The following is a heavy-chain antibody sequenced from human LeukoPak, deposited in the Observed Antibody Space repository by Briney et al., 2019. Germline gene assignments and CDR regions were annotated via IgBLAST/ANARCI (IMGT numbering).Heavy chain of an antibody. D-gene: IGHD1-26*01. V-gene: IGHV3-48*01. J-gene: IGHJ4*02. CDR2: ISSSGSPI. Sequence: GGSLRLSCTASGFSFRIYSMNWVRQAPGKGLEWLSYISSSGSPIHYADSVKGRFIISRDNAKNSLYLQMNSLTAEDTAVYYCVRDLGGRSGHWGQGTLVTVSS. CDR3: VRDLGGRSGH. CDR1: GFSFRIYS.